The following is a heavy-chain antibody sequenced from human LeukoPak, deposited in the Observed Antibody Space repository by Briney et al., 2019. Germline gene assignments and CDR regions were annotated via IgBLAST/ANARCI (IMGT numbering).Heavy chain of an antibody. CDR3: AKDSPDCSSTSCYTYYYYMDV. D-gene: IGHD2-2*02. Sequence: GGSLRLSCAASGFTFSDYWMSWVRQAPGKGLEWVANIKKEGSDKYYVDSVKGRFTVSRDNAKNSLYLQMNSLRAEDPAVYYCAKDSPDCSSTSCYTYYYYMDVWGKGTTVTVSS. V-gene: IGHV3-7*01. CDR1: GFTFSDYW. J-gene: IGHJ6*03. CDR2: IKKEGSDK.